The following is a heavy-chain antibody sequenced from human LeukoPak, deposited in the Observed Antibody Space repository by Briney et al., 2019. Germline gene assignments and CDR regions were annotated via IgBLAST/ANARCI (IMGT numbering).Heavy chain of an antibody. CDR2: MSNSGENT. CDR3: AKGGASVTRYVDY. V-gene: IGHV3-30*18. D-gene: IGHD4-17*01. CDR1: GFTFSSYS. Sequence: GGSLRLSCAASGFTFSSYSMQWVRQTPGKGLEWVGIMSNSGENTFYGEAVKGRFTISRDNSQNTLYLQMNSLRPEDTAVYYCAKGGASVTRYVDYWGQGTLVTVSS. J-gene: IGHJ4*02.